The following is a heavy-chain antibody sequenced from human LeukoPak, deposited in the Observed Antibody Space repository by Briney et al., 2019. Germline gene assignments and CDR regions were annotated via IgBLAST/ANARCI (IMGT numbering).Heavy chain of an antibody. J-gene: IGHJ4*02. CDR2: IYSSGST. V-gene: IGHV4-59*01. CDR1: GGSINNYY. CDR3: ARLALQEVGPTQIYYLDY. D-gene: IGHD1-26*01. Sequence: PSETLSLTCTVSGGSINNYYWTWIRQPPGKGLEWIGYIYSSGSTNYNPSLKSRATISVDTSKFQFSLKVTSVTAADTAVYYCARLALQEVGPTQIYYLDYWGQGTLVTVSS.